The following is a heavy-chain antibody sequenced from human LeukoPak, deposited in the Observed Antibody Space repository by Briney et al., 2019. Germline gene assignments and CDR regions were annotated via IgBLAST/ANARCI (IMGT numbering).Heavy chain of an antibody. D-gene: IGHD3-10*01. J-gene: IGHJ3*02. Sequence: GGSLRLSCAASGFTFSSYAMSWVRQAPGKGLEWVSAISGSGGSIYYADSVKGRFTISRDNSKNTLYLQMNSLRAEDTAVYYCAKDLLLWFGESPRAFDIWGQGTMVTVSS. V-gene: IGHV3-23*01. CDR3: AKDLLLWFGESPRAFDI. CDR1: GFTFSSYA. CDR2: ISGSGGSI.